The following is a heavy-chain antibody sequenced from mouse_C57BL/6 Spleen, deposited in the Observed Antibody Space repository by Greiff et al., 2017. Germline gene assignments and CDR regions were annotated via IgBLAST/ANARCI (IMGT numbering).Heavy chain of an antibody. D-gene: IGHD5-1*01. Sequence: VQLQQSGPELVRPGVSVKISCKGSGYTFTDYAMHWVKQSHAKSLEWIGVISTYYGDASYNQKFKDKANMTVDKSSSTAYMELARLTSEDSAVYPEYLRGGAYWGQGTLVTVSA. V-gene: IGHV1-67*01. J-gene: IGHJ3*01. CDR2: ISTYYGDA. CDR3: YLRGGAY. CDR1: GYTFTDYA.